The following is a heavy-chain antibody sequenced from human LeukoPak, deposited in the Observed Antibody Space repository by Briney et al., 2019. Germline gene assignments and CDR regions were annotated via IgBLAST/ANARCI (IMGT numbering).Heavy chain of an antibody. D-gene: IGHD1-26*01. CDR2: INHSGST. CDR1: GGSFSGYY. Sequence: SETLSLTCAVYGGSFSGYYWSWIRQPPGKGLEWIGEINHSGSTNYNPSLKSRVTISVDTSKNQFSLKLTSVTAADTAVYYCAHFKGGSFDFWGQGTMVTVSS. V-gene: IGHV4-34*01. J-gene: IGHJ3*01. CDR3: AHFKGGSFDF.